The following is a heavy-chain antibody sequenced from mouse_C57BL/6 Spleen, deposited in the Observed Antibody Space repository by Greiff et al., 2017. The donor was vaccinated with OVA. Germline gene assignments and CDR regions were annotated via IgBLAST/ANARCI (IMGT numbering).Heavy chain of an antibody. V-gene: IGHV5-4*01. CDR2: ISDGGSYT. J-gene: IGHJ4*01. CDR3: ARDRTGPYAMDY. CDR1: GFTFSSYA. Sequence: VQLKESGGGLVKPGGSLKLSCAASGFTFSSYAMSWVRQTPEKRLEWVATISDGGSYTYYPDNVKGRFTISRDNAKNNLYLQMSHLKSEDTAMYYCARDRTGPYAMDYWGQGTSVTVSS. D-gene: IGHD4-1*01.